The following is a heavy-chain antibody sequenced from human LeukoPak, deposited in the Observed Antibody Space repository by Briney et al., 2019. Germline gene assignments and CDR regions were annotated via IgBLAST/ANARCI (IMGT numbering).Heavy chain of an antibody. CDR2: IYYSGST. D-gene: IGHD3-10*01. CDR1: GGSISGYY. CDR3: ARHYGP. J-gene: IGHJ4*02. Sequence: TPSETLSLTCTVSGGSISGYYWGWIRQPPGKGLEWIGSIYYSGSTYYNPSLKSRVTISVDTSKNQFSLKLNSVTATDTAVYYCARHYGPWGQGTLVTVSS. V-gene: IGHV4-39*01.